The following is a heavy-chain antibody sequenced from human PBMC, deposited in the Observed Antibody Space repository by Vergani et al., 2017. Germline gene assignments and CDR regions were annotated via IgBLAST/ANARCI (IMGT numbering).Heavy chain of an antibody. J-gene: IGHJ6*02. CDR1: GGTFSSYA. V-gene: IGHV1-18*01. CDR2: ISAYNGNT. CDR3: ARYPPRAARHQSPGLGYYCMDV. Sequence: QVQLVQSGAEVKKPGSSVKVSCKASGGTFSSYAISWVRQAPGQGLEWMGWISAYNGNTNYAQKLQGRVTMTTDTSKSTAYMELRSLRSADTAVYYCARYPPRAARHQSPGLGYYCMDVWGQGTTVTVSS. D-gene: IGHD6-6*01.